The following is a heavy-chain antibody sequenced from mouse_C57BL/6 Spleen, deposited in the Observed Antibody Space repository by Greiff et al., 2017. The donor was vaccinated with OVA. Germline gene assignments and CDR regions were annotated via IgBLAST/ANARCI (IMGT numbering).Heavy chain of an antibody. D-gene: IGHD2-3*01. V-gene: IGHV1-54*01. J-gene: IGHJ4*01. CDR1: GYAFTNYL. CDR3: ARGDGYSLYAMDY. Sequence: VMLVESGAELVRPGTSVKVSCKASGYAFTNYLIEWVKQRPGQGLEWIGVINPGSGGTNYNEKFKGKATLTADKSSSTAYMQLSSRTSADSAVYFCARGDGYSLYAMDYWGQGTSVTVSS. CDR2: INPGSGGT.